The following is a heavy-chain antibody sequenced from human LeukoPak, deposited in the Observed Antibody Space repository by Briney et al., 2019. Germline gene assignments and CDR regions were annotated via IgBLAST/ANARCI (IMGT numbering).Heavy chain of an antibody. J-gene: IGHJ4*02. CDR2: ITSSRSYT. D-gene: IGHD6-19*01. V-gene: IGHV3-11*06. Sequence: GGSLRLSCAASGFSFSDYYMSWIRRAPGKGLERVSYITSSRSYTNYADSVKGRFTISRDNAKNSLYLQMNSLRAEDTAVYYCARAPSAVAGMLDYWGQGTLVTVSS. CDR1: GFSFSDYY. CDR3: ARAPSAVAGMLDY.